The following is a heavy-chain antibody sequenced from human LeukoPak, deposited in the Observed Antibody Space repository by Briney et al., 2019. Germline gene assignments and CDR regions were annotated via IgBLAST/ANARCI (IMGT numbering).Heavy chain of an antibody. CDR1: GGSISSGSYY. J-gene: IGHJ4*02. CDR2: IYTSGST. V-gene: IGHV4-61*02. D-gene: IGHD3-22*01. CDR3: AREYYDSSGYYYPHTDY. Sequence: PSQTLSLTCTVSGGSISSGSYYRSWIRQPAGKGLEWIGRIYTSGSTNYNPSLRSRVTISVDTSKNQFSLKLSSVTAADTAVYYCAREYYDSSGYYYPHTDYWGQGTLVTVSS.